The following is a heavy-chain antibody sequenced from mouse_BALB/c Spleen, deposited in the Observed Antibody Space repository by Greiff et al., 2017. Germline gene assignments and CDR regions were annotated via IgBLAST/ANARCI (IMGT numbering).Heavy chain of an antibody. CDR1: GYTFTSYW. D-gene: IGHD4-1*01. J-gene: IGHJ2*01. V-gene: IGHV1S81*02. CDR2: INPSNGRT. CDR3: ARGLTGTSDY. Sequence: VQLQQPGAELVKPGASVKLSCKASGYTFTSYWMHWVKQRPGQGLEWIGEINPSNGRTNYNEKFKSKATLTVDKSSSTAYMQLSSLTSEDSAVYYCARGLTGTSDYWGQGTTLTVSS.